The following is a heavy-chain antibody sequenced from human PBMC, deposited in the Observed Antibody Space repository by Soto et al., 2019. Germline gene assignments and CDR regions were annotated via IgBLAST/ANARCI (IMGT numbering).Heavy chain of an antibody. V-gene: IGHV3-30-3*01. CDR3: ARDEGFDYGDCDY. J-gene: IGHJ4*02. D-gene: IGHD4-17*01. CDR1: GFTFSSYA. Sequence: QAQLVESGGGVVQPGRSLRLSCAASGFTFSSYAMHWVRQAPGKGLEWVAVISYDGSNKYYADSVKGRFTISRDNSKNTLYLQMNSLRAEDTAVYYCARDEGFDYGDCDYWGQGTLVTVSS. CDR2: ISYDGSNK.